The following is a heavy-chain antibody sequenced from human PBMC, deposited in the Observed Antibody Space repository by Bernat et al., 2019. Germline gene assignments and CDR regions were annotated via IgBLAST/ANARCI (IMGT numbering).Heavy chain of an antibody. CDR3: ARVHYYGSGRGLIDP. D-gene: IGHD3-10*01. CDR2: IYHSGST. V-gene: IGHV4-38-2*01. J-gene: IGHJ5*02. Sequence: QVQLQESGPGLVKPSETLSLTCAVSGYSIISGYYWGWIRQPPGKGLEWIGSIYHSGSTYYNPSLKSRVTISVDTSKNQFSLKLSSVTAADTAVYYCARVHYYGSGRGLIDPWGQGTLVTVSS. CDR1: GYSIISGYY.